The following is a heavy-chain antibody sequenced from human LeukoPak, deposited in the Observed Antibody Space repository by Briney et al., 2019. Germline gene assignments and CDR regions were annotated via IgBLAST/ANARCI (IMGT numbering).Heavy chain of an antibody. Sequence: SGGSLRLSCAASEFTFSNFWISWVRQAPGKGLEWVANIKGDGSEKTYVDSVKGRFTVSRDNAKNSLFLQMDSVRAEDTAVYYCARPRGWSYFDYWGRGSLVTVSS. J-gene: IGHJ4*02. CDR1: EFTFSNFW. CDR2: IKGDGSEK. D-gene: IGHD6-19*01. V-gene: IGHV3-7*01. CDR3: ARPRGWSYFDY.